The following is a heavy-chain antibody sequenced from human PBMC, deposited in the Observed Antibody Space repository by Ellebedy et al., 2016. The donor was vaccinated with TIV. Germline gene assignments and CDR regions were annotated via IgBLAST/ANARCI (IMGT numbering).Heavy chain of an antibody. Sequence: GESLKISCAASGFSFRSYWMSWVRQAPGKGLEWVANINQDGREKYYVDSVKGRFTISRDNAQTSLYLQMNSLGADDTAMYYCASDRSYGDYLSPAHAFENWGQGTVVIVSS. CDR2: INQDGREK. J-gene: IGHJ3*02. CDR3: ASDRSYGDYLSPAHAFEN. V-gene: IGHV3-7*01. D-gene: IGHD4-17*01. CDR1: GFSFRSYW.